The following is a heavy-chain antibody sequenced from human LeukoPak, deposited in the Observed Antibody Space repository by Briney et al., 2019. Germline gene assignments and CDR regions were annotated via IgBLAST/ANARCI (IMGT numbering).Heavy chain of an antibody. D-gene: IGHD1-1*01. Sequence: SGGSLRLSCAASGFPFSGPAMHWVRQASGKGLEWVGRIRSKTNSYATSYAASVKGRFALSRDDSKNTAYLQMNSLKTEDTAVYYCTRYNVGFESWGQGTLVTVSS. CDR1: GFPFSGPA. CDR2: IRSKTNSYAT. CDR3: TRYNVGFES. J-gene: IGHJ4*02. V-gene: IGHV3-73*01.